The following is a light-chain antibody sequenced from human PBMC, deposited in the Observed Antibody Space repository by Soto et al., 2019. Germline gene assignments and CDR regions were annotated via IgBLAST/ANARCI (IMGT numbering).Light chain of an antibody. CDR1: SSDVGGYNY. CDR3: SSYRGSSKAAV. Sequence: QSVLTQPASVSGSPGQSITISCTGTSSDVGGYNYVSWYQQHPGKAPKLLIYEVSDRPSGVSHRFSGSKSGNTASLTISGLQAEDEADYYCSSYRGSSKAAVFGGGTK. J-gene: IGLJ2*01. CDR2: EVS. V-gene: IGLV2-14*01.